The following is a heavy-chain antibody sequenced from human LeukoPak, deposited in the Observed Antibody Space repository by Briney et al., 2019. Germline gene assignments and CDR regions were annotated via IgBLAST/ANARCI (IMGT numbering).Heavy chain of an antibody. Sequence: GGSLRLSCAASGFTFSSYAMSWVRQAPGKGLEWVSAISGSGGSTYYADSAKGRFTISRDNSKNTLYLQMNSLRAEDTAVYYCAGRRDGYNRKYYYDYWGQGTLVTVSS. CDR2: ISGSGGST. CDR3: AGRRDGYNRKYYYDY. CDR1: GFTFSSYA. V-gene: IGHV3-23*01. J-gene: IGHJ4*02. D-gene: IGHD5-12*01.